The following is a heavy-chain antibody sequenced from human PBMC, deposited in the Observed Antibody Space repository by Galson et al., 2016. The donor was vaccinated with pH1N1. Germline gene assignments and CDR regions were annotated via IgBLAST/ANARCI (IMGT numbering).Heavy chain of an antibody. D-gene: IGHD5-12*01. J-gene: IGHJ4*02. CDR1: KFTFSGYD. V-gene: IGHV3-30*04. CDR3: ARAVFYDVDLEAYSFDY. CDR2: ISNDGNNK. Sequence: SLRLSCAASKFTFSGYDVHWVRQAPGKGLEWAAVISNDGNNKYYADSVKGRFTISRDNSNSTLYLQMNSLRAEDTAVYYCARAVFYDVDLEAYSFDYWGQGPLVTVSS.